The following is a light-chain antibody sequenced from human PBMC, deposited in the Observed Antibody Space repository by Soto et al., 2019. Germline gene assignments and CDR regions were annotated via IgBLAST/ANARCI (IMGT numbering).Light chain of an antibody. Sequence: EIVLTQSPGTLSLSPGERATLSCRASQSVTSSYLAWYQQKSGQAPRLLIFGASSRATGIPDRFSGSGSGTDFTLTISRLEPEDFAVYYCQHYGSSLRAFGQGTKLEIK. CDR1: QSVTSSY. V-gene: IGKV3-20*01. CDR3: QHYGSSLRA. CDR2: GAS. J-gene: IGKJ2*01.